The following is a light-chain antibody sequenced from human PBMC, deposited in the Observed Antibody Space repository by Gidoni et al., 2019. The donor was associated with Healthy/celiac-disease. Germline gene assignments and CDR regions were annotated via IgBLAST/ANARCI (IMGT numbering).Light chain of an antibody. Sequence: EIVLTQSPATLSLSPGERATLSCRASQSVSSYLAWYQQKPGQAPRLLIYDASNRATGIPARFSGSGPGTDFTLTISSLEPEDFAVYYCQQRSNWRYTFGQXTKLEIK. J-gene: IGKJ2*01. V-gene: IGKV3-11*01. CDR3: QQRSNWRYT. CDR1: QSVSSY. CDR2: DAS.